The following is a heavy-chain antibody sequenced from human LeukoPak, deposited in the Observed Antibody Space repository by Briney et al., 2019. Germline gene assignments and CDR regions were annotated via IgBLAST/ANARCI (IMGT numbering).Heavy chain of an antibody. V-gene: IGHV3-30-3*01. J-gene: IGHJ4*02. CDR1: GFTFSSYA. Sequence: GGPLRLSCAASGFTFSSYAMHWVRQAPGKGLEWVAVISYDGSNKYYADSVKGRFTISRDNSKNTLYLQMNSLRAEDTAVYYCARDRGTTFDYWGQGTLVTVSS. CDR2: ISYDGSNK. D-gene: IGHD3-10*01. CDR3: ARDRGTTFDY.